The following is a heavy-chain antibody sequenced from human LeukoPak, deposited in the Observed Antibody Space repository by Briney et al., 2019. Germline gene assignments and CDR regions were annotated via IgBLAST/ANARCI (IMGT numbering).Heavy chain of an antibody. CDR2: IIPIFGTA. Sequence: SVKVSCKASGGAFSSYAISWVRQAPGQGLEWMGRIIPIFGTANYAQKFQGRVTITTDESTSTAYMELSSLRSEDTAVYYCARSNETPDYGVYQSAYDAFDIWGQGTMVTVSS. CDR3: ARSNETPDYGVYQSAYDAFDI. D-gene: IGHD4-17*01. V-gene: IGHV1-69*05. CDR1: GGAFSSYA. J-gene: IGHJ3*02.